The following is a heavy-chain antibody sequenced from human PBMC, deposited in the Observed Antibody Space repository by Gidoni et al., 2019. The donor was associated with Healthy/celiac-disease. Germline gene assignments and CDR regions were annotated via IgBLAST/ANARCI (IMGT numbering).Heavy chain of an antibody. D-gene: IGHD3-10*01. CDR1: GGSISSSSYY. CDR2: IYYSGST. V-gene: IGHV4-39*01. Sequence: QLQLQESGPGLVKPSETLSLTCPVSGGSISSSSYYWGWIRQPPGKGLEGLGSIYYSGSTYYNPSLKSRATISVDTSKNQFSLKLSSVTAADTAVYYCARHESFGWFDPWGQGTLVTVSS. CDR3: ARHESFGWFDP. J-gene: IGHJ5*02.